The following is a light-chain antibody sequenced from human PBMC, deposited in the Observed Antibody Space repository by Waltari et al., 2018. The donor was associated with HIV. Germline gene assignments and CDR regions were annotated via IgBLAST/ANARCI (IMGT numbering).Light chain of an antibody. CDR3: SSYIGRNNYV. V-gene: IGLV2-8*01. J-gene: IGLJ1*01. CDR1: RSDVGGYHY. CDR2: EVT. Sequence: QSALTQPPSASGSPGQSVAISCTGTRSDVGGYHYVSWYQHHPGKAPKLLIYEVTQRPSGVPDRFSGSKSGNTASLTVSGLQAEDEAEYYCSSYIGRNNYVFGTGTKVTVL.